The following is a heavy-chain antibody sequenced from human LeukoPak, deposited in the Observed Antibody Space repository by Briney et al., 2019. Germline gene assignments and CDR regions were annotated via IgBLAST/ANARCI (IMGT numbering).Heavy chain of an antibody. CDR2: IYYSGTT. D-gene: IGHD7-27*01. CDR1: GGSISSGGYY. V-gene: IGHV4-31*03. J-gene: IGHJ4*02. Sequence: SETLSLTCTVSGGSISSGGYYWSWIRQLPGKGLEWIGYIYYSGTTSYNPSLKSRLTISLATSENQFSLRLSSVTAADTAVYYCARGSTGDKSNNWGQGTLVTVSS. CDR3: ARGSTGDKSNN.